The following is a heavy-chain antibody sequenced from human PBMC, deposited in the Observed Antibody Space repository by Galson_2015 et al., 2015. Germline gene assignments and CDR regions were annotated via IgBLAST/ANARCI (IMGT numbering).Heavy chain of an antibody. J-gene: IGHJ6*02. V-gene: IGHV3-30*18. Sequence: SLRLSCAARGFTFSSCGMHWVRQAPGKGLEWVALISDEGSIKEYADSVKGRFTISRDNSKNTLSLQMNSLRAEDTAIYYYAKDNEVYCSDGHCYSYYYYGMDVWGQGTTVTVSS. D-gene: IGHD2-15*01. CDR2: ISDEGSIK. CDR1: GFTFSSCG. CDR3: AKDNEVYCSDGHCYSYYYYGMDV.